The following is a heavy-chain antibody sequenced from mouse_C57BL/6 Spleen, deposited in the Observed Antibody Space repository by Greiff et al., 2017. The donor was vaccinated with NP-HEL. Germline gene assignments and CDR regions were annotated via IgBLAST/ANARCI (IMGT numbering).Heavy chain of an antibody. CDR3: ARGGYSNFWSAY. J-gene: IGHJ3*01. V-gene: IGHV1-50*01. CDR1: GYTFTSYW. Sequence: VQLQQSGAELVKPGASVKLSCKASGYTFTSYWMQWVKQRPGQGLEWIGDIDPYDSYTNYNQKFKGKATFTVDTSSSTAYMQLSSLTSEDSAVYYCARGGYSNFWSAYWGQGTLVTVSA. D-gene: IGHD2-5*01. CDR2: IDPYDSYT.